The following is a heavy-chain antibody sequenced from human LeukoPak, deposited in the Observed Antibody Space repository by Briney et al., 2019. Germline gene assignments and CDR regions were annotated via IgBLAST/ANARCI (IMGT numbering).Heavy chain of an antibody. J-gene: IGHJ4*02. CDR2: INWDGGST. D-gene: IGHD6-19*01. CDR1: GFTFDDYG. V-gene: IGHV3-20*04. CDR3: ARSRSGWYSRLVY. Sequence: GGSLRLSCAASGFTFDDYGMSWVRQAPGKGLQWVSGINWDGGSTGYADSVKGRFTISRDNAKNFMYLQMNSLRAEDTALYYCARSRSGWYSRLVYWGQGTLVTVSS.